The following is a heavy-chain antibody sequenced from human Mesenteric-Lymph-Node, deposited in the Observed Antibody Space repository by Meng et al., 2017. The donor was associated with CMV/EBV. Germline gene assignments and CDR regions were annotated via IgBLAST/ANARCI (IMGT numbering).Heavy chain of an antibody. CDR1: GGTFSSYA. Sequence: SVKVSCKASGGTFSSYAISWVRQAPGQGLEWMGGIIPIFGTANYAQKFQGRVTMTRDTSTSTVYMELSSLRSEDTAVYYRARATEGITIFGVVRGVGMDVWGQGTTVTVSS. J-gene: IGHJ6*02. D-gene: IGHD3-3*01. V-gene: IGHV1-69*05. CDR3: ARATEGITIFGVVRGVGMDV. CDR2: IIPIFGTA.